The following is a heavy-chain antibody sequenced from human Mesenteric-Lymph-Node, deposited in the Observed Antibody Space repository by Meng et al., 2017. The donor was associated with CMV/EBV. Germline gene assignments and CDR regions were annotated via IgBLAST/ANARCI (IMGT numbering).Heavy chain of an antibody. CDR2: ISSSSRSI. CDR3: ARGRGYDFWSGYQDGMDV. Sequence: GGSLRLSCAASGFTFSSYSMTWVRQAPGKGLEWVSSISSSSRSIYYADSVRGRFTISRDNAEKSLYLQMNSLRAEDTAVYYCARGRGYDFWSGYQDGMDVWGQGTTVTVSS. J-gene: IGHJ6*02. CDR1: GFTFSSYS. D-gene: IGHD3-3*01. V-gene: IGHV3-21*04.